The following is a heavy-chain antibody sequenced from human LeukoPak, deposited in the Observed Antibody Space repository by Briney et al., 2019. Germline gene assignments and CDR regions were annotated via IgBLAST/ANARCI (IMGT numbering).Heavy chain of an antibody. V-gene: IGHV1-69*04. CDR2: IIPILGIA. CDR1: GGTFSSYA. CDR3: ARDPRYCSSTSCAVEH. J-gene: IGHJ1*01. Sequence: GASVKVSCKASGGTFSSYAISWVRQAPGQGLEWMGRIIPILGIANYAQKFQGRVTITADESTSTAYMELSSLRSEDTAVYYCARDPRYCSSTSCAVEHWGQGTLVTVSS. D-gene: IGHD2-2*01.